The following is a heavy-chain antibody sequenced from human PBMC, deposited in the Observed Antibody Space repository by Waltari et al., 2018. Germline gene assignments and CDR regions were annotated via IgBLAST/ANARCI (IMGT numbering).Heavy chain of an antibody. V-gene: IGHV3-30*04. CDR2: ISYNARNI. J-gene: IGHJ6*02. D-gene: IGHD3-22*01. CDR3: ARDYCDRTNCHGMDV. Sequence: QVQLVESGGGVVQPGRYLRLSCEASEFTFSSDAMHWVRQAPGKGVEWVAVISYNARNIYYVDSVKGRFTISRDNSKKTLYLQMNSLRAEDTAVYYCARDYCDRTNCHGMDVWGQGTTVTVSS. CDR1: EFTFSSDA.